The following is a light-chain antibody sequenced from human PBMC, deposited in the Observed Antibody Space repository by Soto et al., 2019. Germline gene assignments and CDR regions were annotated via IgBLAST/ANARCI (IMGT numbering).Light chain of an antibody. J-gene: IGKJ4*01. Sequence: EIVLTQSPGTLSLSPGERSTLSCRARQSVSSSYLAWYQQKPGQAHRLLIYGASSSATCIPDRFSGSGSGTDFELTISRLEPEDFAVYYCQQYGSSPPVTLGGGNKVEIK. CDR3: QQYGSSPPVT. CDR2: GAS. CDR1: QSVSSSY. V-gene: IGKV3-20*01.